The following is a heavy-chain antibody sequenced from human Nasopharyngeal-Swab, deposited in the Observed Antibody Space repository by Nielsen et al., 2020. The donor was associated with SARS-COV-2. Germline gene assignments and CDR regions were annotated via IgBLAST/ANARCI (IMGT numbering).Heavy chain of an antibody. CDR3: ARDRITFGGVIVKGDAFDI. D-gene: IGHD3-16*02. Sequence: WIRQPPGKGLEWVPVIWYDGSNKYYADSVKGRFTISRDNSKNTLYLQMNSLRAEDTAVYYCARDRITFGGVIVKGDAFDIWGQGTMVTVSS. CDR2: IWYDGSNK. J-gene: IGHJ3*02. V-gene: IGHV3-33*01.